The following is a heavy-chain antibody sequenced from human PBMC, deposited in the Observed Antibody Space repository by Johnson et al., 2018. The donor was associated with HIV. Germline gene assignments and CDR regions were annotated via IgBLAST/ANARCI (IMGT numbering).Heavy chain of an antibody. V-gene: IGHV3-33*05. D-gene: IGHD6-13*01. CDR2: ISYDGSNK. CDR3: ARELGYSSSNDAFDI. J-gene: IGHJ3*02. Sequence: QVQLVESGGGVVQPGGSLRLSCAASGLTLSRCDMHWVRQAPGKGLEWVAVISYDGSNKYYADSMKGRFTIYRDNSKNTLYLQMNSLRAEDTAVYYCARELGYSSSNDAFDIWGQGTMVTVSS. CDR1: GLTLSRCD.